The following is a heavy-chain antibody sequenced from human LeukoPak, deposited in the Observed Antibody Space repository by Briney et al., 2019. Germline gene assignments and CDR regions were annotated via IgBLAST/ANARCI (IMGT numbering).Heavy chain of an antibody. CDR2: IYYSGST. CDR3: AREVATIDYYYYMDV. J-gene: IGHJ6*03. D-gene: IGHD5-12*01. Sequence: SETLSLTCTVSGGSISSSSYYWGWIRQPPGKGLEWIGSIYYSGSTYYNPSLKSRVTISVDTSKNQFSLKLSSVTAADTAVYYCAREVATIDYYYYMDVWGKGTTVTVSS. V-gene: IGHV4-39*07. CDR1: GGSISSSSYY.